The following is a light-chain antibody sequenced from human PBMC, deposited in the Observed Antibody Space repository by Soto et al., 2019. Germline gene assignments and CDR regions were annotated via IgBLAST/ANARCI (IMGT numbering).Light chain of an antibody. CDR1: SGHSNYA. V-gene: IGLV4-69*01. J-gene: IGLJ7*01. CDR2: VNSGGSH. CDR3: QTWGTGSAIVV. Sequence: QLVLTQSPSASASLGASVKLTCTLSSGHSNYAIAWHQQQPEKGPRYLMKVNSGGSHIKGDGIPARFSGSSSGAERYLFISSLPSEDEADYYCQTWGTGSAIVVFGGGTQLTVL.